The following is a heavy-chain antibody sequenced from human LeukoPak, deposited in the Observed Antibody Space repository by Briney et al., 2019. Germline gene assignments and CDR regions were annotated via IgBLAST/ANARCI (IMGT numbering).Heavy chain of an antibody. CDR3: ARQNYGGSFDY. J-gene: IGHJ4*02. Sequence: SETLSLTCTVSGASVSSYYWSWIRQPPGEGLECIGNIYYSGNTNYKSSLKSRVTISVDTSKNQFSLKLRSMTAADTAEYYCARQNYGGSFDYWGQGTLVTVSS. CDR2: IYYSGNT. D-gene: IGHD4-23*01. CDR1: GASVSSYY. V-gene: IGHV4-59*08.